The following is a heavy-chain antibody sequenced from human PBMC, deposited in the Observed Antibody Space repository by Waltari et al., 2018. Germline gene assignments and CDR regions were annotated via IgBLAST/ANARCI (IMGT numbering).Heavy chain of an antibody. CDR1: GDSISSNGVA. CDR3: ARGRNSGFDY. D-gene: IGHD2-15*01. Sequence: QVQLQQSGPELVKPSQTLSLTCDISGDSISSNGVAWNWIRQSSSRGLEWLGRTYYRSKWYNDYAVSVKSRITINPDTSKNQFSLQLNSVTPDDTALYYCARGRNSGFDYWGQGTLVTVSS. CDR2: TYYRSKWYN. J-gene: IGHJ4*02. V-gene: IGHV6-1*01.